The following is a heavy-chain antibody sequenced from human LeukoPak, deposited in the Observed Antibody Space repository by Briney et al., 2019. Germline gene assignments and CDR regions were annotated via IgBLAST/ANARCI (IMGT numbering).Heavy chain of an antibody. CDR3: ARKILGWNYGWFGP. CDR2: ISAYNGIT. Sequence: ASVKVSCKASGYTFTSYGISWVRQAPGQGLEWMGWISAYNGITNYAQKLQGRVTMTTDTSTSTAYMELRSLRSDDTAVYYCARKILGWNYGWFGPWGQGTLVTVSS. J-gene: IGHJ5*02. V-gene: IGHV1-18*01. CDR1: GYTFTSYG. D-gene: IGHD1-7*01.